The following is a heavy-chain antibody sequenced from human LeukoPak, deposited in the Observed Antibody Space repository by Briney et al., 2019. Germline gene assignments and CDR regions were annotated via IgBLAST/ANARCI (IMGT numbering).Heavy chain of an antibody. V-gene: IGHV4-59*12. J-gene: IGHJ5*02. D-gene: IGHD6-19*01. CDR2: IYYSGST. CDR1: GGSISSYY. CDR3: VRGRYSSGWFKDKNWFDP. Sequence: SETLSLTCTVSGGSISSYYWSWIRQPPGKGLEWIGYIYYSGSTNYNPSLKSRATISVDTSKNQFSLKLSSVTAADTAVYYCVRGRYSSGWFKDKNWFDPWGQGIPVTVSS.